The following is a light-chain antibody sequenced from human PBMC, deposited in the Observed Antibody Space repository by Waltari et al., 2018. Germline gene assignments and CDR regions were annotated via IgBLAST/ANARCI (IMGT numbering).Light chain of an antibody. V-gene: IGKV1-8*01. J-gene: IGKJ2*01. CDR2: AAS. CDR1: QGINTY. Sequence: AIRMTQSPSSFSASTGDRVTMTCRASQGINTYVAGYQQKPGKAPNLLIYAASTLQSGVPSRFSGSGSWTDFTLTISCLQSEDFATYYCQQYYNYPYTFGQGTKVEIK. CDR3: QQYYNYPYT.